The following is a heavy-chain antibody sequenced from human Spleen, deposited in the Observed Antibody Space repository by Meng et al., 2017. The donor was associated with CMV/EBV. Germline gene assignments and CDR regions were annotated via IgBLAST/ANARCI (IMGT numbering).Heavy chain of an antibody. D-gene: IGHD1-26*01. V-gene: IGHV7-4-1*02. J-gene: IGHJ4*02. Sequence: QVQLVQHVSELKKPGASVKVSCKASGYTFTTSAMNWVRQAPGQGLEWMGWINTNTGNPTYAPGFTGWFVFSLDPSVSTAYLQISSLKAEDTAMYYCASGLVGVTEPYYWGQGTLVTVYS. CDR3: ASGLVGVTEPYY. CDR1: GYTFTTSA. CDR2: INTNTGNP.